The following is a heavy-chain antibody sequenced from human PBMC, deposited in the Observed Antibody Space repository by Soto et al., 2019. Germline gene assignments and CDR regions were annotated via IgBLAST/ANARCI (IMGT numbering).Heavy chain of an antibody. CDR2: ISPSTSHI. CDR1: GFTFSSCT. CDR3: SGCSGGACHQNYGMDV. D-gene: IGHD2-15*01. J-gene: IGHJ6*02. Sequence: EVHLVESGGGLVKPGGSLRLSCAVSGFTFSSCTMNWVRQAPGKGLEWVSSISPSTSHIYYADSVKGRFTFSRDNAKNSLFLQMNSLRAEDTAVYYCSGCSGGACHQNYGMDVWGQGTTVTVSS. V-gene: IGHV3-21*01.